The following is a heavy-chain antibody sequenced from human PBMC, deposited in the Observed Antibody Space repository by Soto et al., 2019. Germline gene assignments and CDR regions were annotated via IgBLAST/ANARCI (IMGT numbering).Heavy chain of an antibody. V-gene: IGHV1-46*01. CDR2: INPSGGST. J-gene: IGHJ4*02. CDR1: GYTFTSYY. CDR3: ARGGMGSSWPGGYFDY. Sequence: QVQLVQSGAEVKKPGASVKVSCKASGYTFTSYYMHCVRQAPGQGLEWMGIINPSGGSTSYAQKFQGRVNTTRDTYTSTVYMELSSLRSEDTAVYYCARGGMGSSWPGGYFDYWGQGTLVTVSS. D-gene: IGHD6-13*01.